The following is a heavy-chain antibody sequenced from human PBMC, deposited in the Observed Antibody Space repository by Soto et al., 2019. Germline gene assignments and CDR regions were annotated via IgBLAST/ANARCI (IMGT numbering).Heavy chain of an antibody. J-gene: IGHJ5*02. D-gene: IGHD6-19*01. CDR2: IIPKFGTT. V-gene: IGHV1-69*01. CDR3: ARASGRGWYNWFDP. Sequence: QVQLVQSGAEVKKPGSSVKVSCKASGDTFSSYGISWVRQAPGQGLEFMGGIIPKFGTTNYAQKFRGRVTITAEESTGKAYMGVKSLRSEGTGVYYCARASGRGWYNWFDPWGQGTLVTVSS. CDR1: GDTFSSYG.